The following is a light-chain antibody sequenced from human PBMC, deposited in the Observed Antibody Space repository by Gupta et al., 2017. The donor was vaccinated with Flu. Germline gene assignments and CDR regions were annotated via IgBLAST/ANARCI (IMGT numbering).Light chain of an antibody. Sequence: QSALTQPASVSGSPGQSITISCPGTSRDVGSYNLVSWYQQHPGKATKLMIYEVSKRPSGVSNRFSGSKSGNTASLTISGLQAEDEADYYCCSYAGSSTYVFGTGTKVTVL. J-gene: IGLJ1*01. CDR3: CSYAGSSTYV. V-gene: IGLV2-23*02. CDR2: EVS. CDR1: SRDVGSYNL.